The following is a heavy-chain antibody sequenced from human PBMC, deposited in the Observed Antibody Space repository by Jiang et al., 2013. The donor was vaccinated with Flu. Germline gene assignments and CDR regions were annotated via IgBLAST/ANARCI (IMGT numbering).Heavy chain of an antibody. CDR2: INADSGST. J-gene: IGHJ4*02. D-gene: IGHD3-10*01. Sequence: SGAEVKKPGASVKVSCKASGYTFTSYTMHWVRQAPGHRLEWMGWINADSGSTKYSQKFQDRVTISRDTSASTAYMELSSLRSEGTAVYFCARALTMIRGVTPFAYWGQGTLVTVSP. CDR3: ARALTMIRGVTPFAY. CDR1: GYTFTSYT. V-gene: IGHV1-3*01.